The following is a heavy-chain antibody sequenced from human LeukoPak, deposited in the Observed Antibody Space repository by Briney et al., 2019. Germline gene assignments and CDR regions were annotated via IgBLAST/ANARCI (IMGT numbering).Heavy chain of an antibody. J-gene: IGHJ4*02. CDR3: AALTSSLRGTDY. CDR1: GYTVTELS. CDR2: INPNSGGT. D-gene: IGHD3-10*01. Sequence: ASVKVSCKVSGYTVTELSMHWVRQAPGQGLEWMGWINPNSGGTNYAQKFQGRVTMTRDTSISTAYMELSRLRSDDTAVYYCAALTSSLRGTDYWGQGTLVTVSS. V-gene: IGHV1-2*02.